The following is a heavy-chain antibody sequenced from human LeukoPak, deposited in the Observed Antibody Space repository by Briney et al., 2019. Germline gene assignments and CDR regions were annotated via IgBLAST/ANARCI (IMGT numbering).Heavy chain of an antibody. CDR1: GGTFSSYA. D-gene: IGHD5-12*01. V-gene: IGHV1-69*06. CDR2: IVPIFGTA. CDR3: AREGGYDYYWFDP. Sequence: SVKVSCKASGGTFSSYAISWVRQAPGQGLEWMGGIVPIFGTANYAQKFQGRVTITADKSTSTAYMELSSLRSEDTAVYYCAREGGYDYYWFDPWGQGTLVTVSS. J-gene: IGHJ5*02.